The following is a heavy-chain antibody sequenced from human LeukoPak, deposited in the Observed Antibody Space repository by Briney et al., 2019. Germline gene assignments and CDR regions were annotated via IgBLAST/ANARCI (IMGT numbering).Heavy chain of an antibody. Sequence: GGSLRLSCAASGFIVSSNYMTWVRQAPGKGLEWVSVIYSGGNTYYADSVKGRFTISRDNSKNTLYLQMNSLRAEDTAVYYCARDRGWFDPWGLGTLVTVSS. J-gene: IGHJ5*02. V-gene: IGHV3-66*01. CDR2: IYSGGNT. CDR3: ARDRGWFDP. CDR1: GFIVSSNY.